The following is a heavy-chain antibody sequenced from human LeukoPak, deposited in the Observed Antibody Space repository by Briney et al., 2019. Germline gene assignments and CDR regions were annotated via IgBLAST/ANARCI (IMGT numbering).Heavy chain of an antibody. D-gene: IGHD3-3*01. CDR2: IKQDGSEK. V-gene: IGHV3-7*01. Sequence: PGGSLRLSCAASGFTSSSYWMSWVRQAPGKGLEWLANIKQDGSEKYYVDSVKGRFTISRDNAKNSLYLQMNSLRDEDTAVYYCARHNYDFWSVYMDVWGKGTTVTVSS. CDR3: ARHNYDFWSVYMDV. J-gene: IGHJ6*03. CDR1: GFTSSSYW.